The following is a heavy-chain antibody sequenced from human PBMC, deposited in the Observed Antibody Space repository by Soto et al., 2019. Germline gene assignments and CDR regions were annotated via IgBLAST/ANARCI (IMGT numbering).Heavy chain of an antibody. CDR1: GGSISTVDYW. D-gene: IGHD7-27*01. V-gene: IGHV4-30-4*01. Sequence: QVQLQESGPGLVKPSRTLSLTCTVSGGSISTVDYWWSWIRQSPDMGLEWIGHIYDGGRTYNNPSLESRVTMSVDTSKSQLSLTLSSVSAADTAVYYCARGPSGDKVDSWGQGTLFTVSS. J-gene: IGHJ4*02. CDR3: ARGPSGDKVDS. CDR2: IYDGGRT.